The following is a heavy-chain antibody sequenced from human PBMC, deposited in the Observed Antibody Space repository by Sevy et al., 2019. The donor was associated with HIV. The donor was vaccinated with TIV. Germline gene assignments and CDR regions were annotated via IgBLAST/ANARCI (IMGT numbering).Heavy chain of an antibody. CDR1: GYKVDMYG. CDR3: ARSTVMGVAGTGRYFDV. D-gene: IGHD6-19*01. CDR2: ISTYNGNT. V-gene: IGHV1-18*04. Sequence: ASVKVSCKISGYKVDMYGIAWVRQAPGQGLEWMGWISTYNGNTNYQQNFQGRVTMTTDTSTSVVYMELGGLRPDDTAVYYCARSTVMGVAGTGRYFDVWGQGTLVTVSS. J-gene: IGHJ4*01.